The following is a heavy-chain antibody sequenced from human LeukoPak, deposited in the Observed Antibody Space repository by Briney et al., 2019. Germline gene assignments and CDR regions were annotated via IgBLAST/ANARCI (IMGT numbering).Heavy chain of an antibody. J-gene: IGHJ3*02. V-gene: IGHV4-4*02. CDR2: IYHSGGTT. CDR1: GGSIRSSNW. CDR3: ARPIGRGGYPTDPFDI. D-gene: IGHD6-25*01. Sequence: SETLSLTCAVSGGSIRSSNWWSWVRQPPGKGLEWIGEIYHSGGTTNYNPSLKSRVTISVDKSKNQFSLQLSSVTAADTALYYCARPIGRGGYPTDPFDIWGQGTMVTVSS.